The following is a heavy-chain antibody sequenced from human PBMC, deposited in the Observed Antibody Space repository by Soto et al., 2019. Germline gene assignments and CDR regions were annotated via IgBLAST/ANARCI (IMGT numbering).Heavy chain of an antibody. V-gene: IGHV4-34*01. CDR3: AAHYSYGYFFDY. CDR2: INHSGST. J-gene: IGHJ4*02. CDR1: GGSFSGYY. D-gene: IGHD5-18*01. Sequence: PSETLSLTCAVYGGSFSGYYWSWIRQPPGKGLEWIGEINHSGSTNYNPSLKSRVTISVDTSKNQFSLKLSSVTAADTAVYYCAAHYSYGYFFDYWGQGTLVTVSS.